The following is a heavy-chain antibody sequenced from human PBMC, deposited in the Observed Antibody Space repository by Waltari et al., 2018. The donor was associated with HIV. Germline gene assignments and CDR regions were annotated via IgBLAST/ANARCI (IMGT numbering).Heavy chain of an antibody. Sequence: QVQLQQWGAGQLKHSETLSLTCAVNGVSFRGYYWSWIRQSPGKGLEWIGEINHSGSTNYNPSLKSRVTMSVDTSKNQFSLKLSFVTAADTAVYYCARGGNYYGSGSYYKLDYWGQGTLVTVSS. J-gene: IGHJ4*02. CDR2: INHSGST. D-gene: IGHD3-10*01. CDR1: GVSFRGYY. V-gene: IGHV4-34*01. CDR3: ARGGNYYGSGSYYKLDY.